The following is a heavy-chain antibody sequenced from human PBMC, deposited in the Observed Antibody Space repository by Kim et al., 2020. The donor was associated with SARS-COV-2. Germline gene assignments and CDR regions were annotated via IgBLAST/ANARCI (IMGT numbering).Heavy chain of an antibody. CDR1: GGTFSSYA. J-gene: IGHJ4*02. V-gene: IGHV1-69*13. CDR2: IIPIFGTA. D-gene: IGHD3-9*01. Sequence: SVKVSCKASGGTFSSYAISWVRQAPGQGLEWMGGIIPIFGTANYAQKFQGRVTITADESTSTAYMELSSLRSEDTAVYYCARSTSLRYFDVDYWGQGTLVTVSS. CDR3: ARSTSLRYFDVDY.